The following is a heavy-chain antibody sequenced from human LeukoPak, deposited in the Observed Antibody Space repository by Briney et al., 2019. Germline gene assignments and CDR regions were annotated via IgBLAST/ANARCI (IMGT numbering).Heavy chain of an antibody. CDR1: SGPIRRYY. CDR3: ARVRMELVLGVDF. D-gene: IGHD4/OR15-4a*01. V-gene: IGHV4-59*12. Sequence: AETQSLPCTVSSGPIRRYYWSWIRQPPGKGREGSGYIYYSGRTNYNPSLKSRVTISVDTSKNQFSLRLTSVTATDTAVYYCARVRMELVLGVDFWGLGTLVTVSS. J-gene: IGHJ4*02. CDR2: IYYSGRT.